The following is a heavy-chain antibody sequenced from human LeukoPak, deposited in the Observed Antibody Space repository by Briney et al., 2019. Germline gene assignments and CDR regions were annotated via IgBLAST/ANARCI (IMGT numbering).Heavy chain of an antibody. Sequence: ASVKVSCKASGYTFTSYAMHWVRQAPGQRLEWMGWINAGNGNTKYSQKFQGRVTITRDTSASTAYMELSSLRSEDTAVYYCARDPSNYSSSWYRGYWFDPWGQGTLVTVSS. J-gene: IGHJ5*02. V-gene: IGHV1-3*01. D-gene: IGHD6-13*01. CDR1: GYTFTSYA. CDR3: ARDPSNYSSSWYRGYWFDP. CDR2: INAGNGNT.